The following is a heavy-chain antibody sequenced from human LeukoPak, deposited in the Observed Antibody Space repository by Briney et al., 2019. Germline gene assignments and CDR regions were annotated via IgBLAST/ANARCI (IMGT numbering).Heavy chain of an antibody. J-gene: IGHJ6*02. D-gene: IGHD2-2*01. CDR2: IYYSGST. Sequence: SETLSLTCTVSGGSISSYYWSWIRQPPGKGLEWIGYIYYSGSTNYNPSLKSRVTISVDTSKNQFSLKLSSVTAADTAVYYCARLSSAHYYYYYGMDVWGQGTTVTVSS. V-gene: IGHV4-59*08. CDR3: ARLSSAHYYYYYGMDV. CDR1: GGSISSYY.